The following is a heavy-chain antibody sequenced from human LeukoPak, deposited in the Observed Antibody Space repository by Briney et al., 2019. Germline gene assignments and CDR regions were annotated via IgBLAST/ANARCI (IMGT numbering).Heavy chain of an antibody. D-gene: IGHD2-2*01. CDR3: ASYLIVPAANFMSDY. CDR1: GFTFSSYA. V-gene: IGHV3-23*01. J-gene: IGHJ4*02. Sequence: GGSLRLSCAASGFTFSSYAMSWVRQAPGKGLEWVSAISGSGGSTYYADSVKGRFTISRDNAKNSLYLQMNSLRAEDTAVYYCASYLIVPAANFMSDYWGQGTLVTVSS. CDR2: ISGSGGST.